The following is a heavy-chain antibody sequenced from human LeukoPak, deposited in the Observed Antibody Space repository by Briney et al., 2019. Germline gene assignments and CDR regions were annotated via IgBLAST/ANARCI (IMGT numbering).Heavy chain of an antibody. CDR1: GGSIGSSSYY. V-gene: IGHV4-39*02. J-gene: IGHJ3*02. CDR3: ARDRRRAFDI. CDR2: IYYSGST. Sequence: SETLSLTCTVSGGSIGSSSYYWGWIRRPPGKGLEWIGSIYYSGSTYYNPSLKSRVTISVDTSKNQFSLKLSSVTAADTAVYYCARDRRRAFDIWGQGTMVTVSS.